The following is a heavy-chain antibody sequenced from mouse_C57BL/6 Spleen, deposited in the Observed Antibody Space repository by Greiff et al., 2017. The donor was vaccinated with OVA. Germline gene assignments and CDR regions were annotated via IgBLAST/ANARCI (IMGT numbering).Heavy chain of an antibody. J-gene: IGHJ1*03. CDR3: ARVGRGWYFDV. D-gene: IGHD4-1*01. CDR1: GYTFTDYY. Sequence: EVQLQQSGPELVKPGASVKISCKASGYTFTDYYMNWVKQSHGKSLEWIGDINPNNGGTSYNQKFKGKATLTVDKSSSTDYMELRSLTSEDSAVYYCARVGRGWYFDVWGTGTTVTVSA. V-gene: IGHV1-26*01. CDR2: INPNNGGT.